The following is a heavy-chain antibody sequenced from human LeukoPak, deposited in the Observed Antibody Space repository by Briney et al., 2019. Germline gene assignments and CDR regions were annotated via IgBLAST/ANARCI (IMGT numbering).Heavy chain of an antibody. V-gene: IGHV3-23*01. J-gene: IGHJ4*02. CDR3: AKDLTAVVPANPFDY. Sequence: GGSLRLSCAASGFTFSSYAMSWVRQALGKGLEWVSAISGSGGSTYYADSVKGRFTISRDNSKNTLYLQMNSLRAEDTAVYYCAKDLTAVVPANPFDYWGQGTLVTVSS. CDR2: ISGSGGST. CDR1: GFTFSSYA. D-gene: IGHD2-2*01.